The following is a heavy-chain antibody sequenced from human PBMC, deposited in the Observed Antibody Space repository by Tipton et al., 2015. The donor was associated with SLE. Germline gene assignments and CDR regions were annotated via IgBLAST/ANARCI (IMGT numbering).Heavy chain of an antibody. CDR3: ARARHGSGSYLDY. J-gene: IGHJ4*02. CDR1: GFTFSNYG. D-gene: IGHD3-10*01. V-gene: IGHV3-33*08. CDR2: IWYDGSNK. Sequence: RSLRLSCAASGFTFSNYGMHWVRQAPGKGLEWVAVIWYDGSNKYYADSVKGRFILSRDNSKNTLYLQMSSLRPEDTSIYYCARARHGSGSYLDYWGQGTLVTVSS.